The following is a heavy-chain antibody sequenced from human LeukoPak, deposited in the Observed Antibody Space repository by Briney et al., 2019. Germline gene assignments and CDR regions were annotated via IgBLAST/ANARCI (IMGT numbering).Heavy chain of an antibody. CDR2: IYYSGST. CDR1: GGSISSSSHF. J-gene: IGHJ4*02. V-gene: IGHV4-39*01. Sequence: PSETLSLTCTVSGGSISSSSHFWGWIRQPPGKGLEWIGSIYYSGSTYYNPSLKSRVTISVDTSKNQFSLKLSSVTAADTAVYYCASLRERSYYARGFDYWGQGTLVTVSS. CDR3: ASLRERSYYARGFDY. D-gene: IGHD3-3*01.